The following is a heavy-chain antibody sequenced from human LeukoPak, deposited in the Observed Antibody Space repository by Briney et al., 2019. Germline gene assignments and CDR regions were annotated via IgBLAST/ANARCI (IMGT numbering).Heavy chain of an antibody. V-gene: IGHV4-4*07. CDR2: IFATGRT. CDR3: ARMWSGNYGGIDS. D-gene: IGHD3-3*01. J-gene: IGHJ4*02. CDR1: VDSISGFY. Sequence: PSETLSLTCTVSVDSISGFYWNWIRQPPGRGLEWIWRIFATGRTSYNPSLQSRVTLSIDTSKNQFSLRLSSLSAADTAVYYCARMWSGNYGGIDSWGQGTLVTVSS.